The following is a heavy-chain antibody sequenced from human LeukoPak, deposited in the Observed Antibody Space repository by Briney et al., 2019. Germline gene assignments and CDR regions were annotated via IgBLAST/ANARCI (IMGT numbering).Heavy chain of an antibody. J-gene: IGHJ4*02. Sequence: GGSLRLSCAASGLTFNTYNMIWVRQAPGRGLEWISYITTSSTTIYYADSVKGRFTLSRDNAKNSLFLQMNGLRAEDTAVYYCARVVDGVTGADYWGQGTLVTVSS. CDR3: ARVVDGVTGADY. V-gene: IGHV3-48*04. CDR1: GLTFNTYN. D-gene: IGHD7-27*01. CDR2: ITTSSTTI.